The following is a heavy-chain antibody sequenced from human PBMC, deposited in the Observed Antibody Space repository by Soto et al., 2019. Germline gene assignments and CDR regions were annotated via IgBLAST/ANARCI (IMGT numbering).Heavy chain of an antibody. CDR1: GGSFSGYY. V-gene: IGHV4-34*01. CDR3: ARNLASGRYCSGGSCYGTRYYGMDV. CDR2: INHSGST. Sequence: PSETLSLTCAVYGGSFSGYYWSWIRQPPGKGLEWIGEINHSGSTNYNPSLKSRVTISVDTSKNQFSLKLSSVTAADTAVYYCARNLASGRYCSGGSCYGTRYYGMDVWGQGTTVTVS. J-gene: IGHJ6*02. D-gene: IGHD2-15*01.